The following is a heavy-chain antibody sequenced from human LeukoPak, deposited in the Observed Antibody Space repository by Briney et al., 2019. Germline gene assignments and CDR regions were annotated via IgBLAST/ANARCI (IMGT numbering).Heavy chain of an antibody. D-gene: IGHD6-13*01. CDR2: IYTSGST. V-gene: IGHV4-4*07. Sequence: SETLSLTCTVSVGSISIYYWSWIRQPAGKGLEWIGRIYTSGSTNYNPSCKSRVTISVDKCKNQFSLKLSSVTAADTAVYYCPRDWRSSWFDYYYYYKDVWGKGTTVTVSS. J-gene: IGHJ6*03. CDR3: PRDWRSSWFDYYYYYKDV. CDR1: VGSISIYY.